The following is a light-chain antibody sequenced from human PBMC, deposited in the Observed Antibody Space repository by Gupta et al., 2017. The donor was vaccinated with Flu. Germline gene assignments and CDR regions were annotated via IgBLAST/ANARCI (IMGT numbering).Light chain of an antibody. CDR3: CSWKSSSFYV. V-gene: IGLV2-14*03. J-gene: IGLJ1*01. CDR2: EVS. Sequence: QSALTHPASVSRSPGHSITISCTGTSSDVGDYNYVSWYQQHPGKAPKLMIYEVSNRPSGVSDRFSGSKSGNTASLTSSGLQAEDEAEYYCCSWKSSSFYVFGPGTKVTVL. CDR1: SSDVGDYNY.